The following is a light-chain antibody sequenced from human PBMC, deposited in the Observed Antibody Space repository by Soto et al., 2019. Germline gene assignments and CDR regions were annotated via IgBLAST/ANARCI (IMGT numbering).Light chain of an antibody. Sequence: DIQMTQSPSSLSASLGDRVTITCQASQDIRKYLNWYQQKPGKAPKLLIYDASSLESGVPSRFSGSGSGTEFTLTISSLQPDDFATYYCQQYNSYWTFGQGTKVDIK. CDR3: QQYNSYWT. CDR2: DAS. CDR1: QDIRKY. V-gene: IGKV1-5*01. J-gene: IGKJ1*01.